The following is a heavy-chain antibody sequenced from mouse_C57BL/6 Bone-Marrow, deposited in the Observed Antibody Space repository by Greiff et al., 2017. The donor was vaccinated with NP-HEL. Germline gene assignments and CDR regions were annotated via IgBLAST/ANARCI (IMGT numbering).Heavy chain of an antibody. CDR2: ISPGAGDT. CDR3: ARNYYGSSSLFAY. J-gene: IGHJ3*01. D-gene: IGHD1-1*01. V-gene: IGHV1-82*01. Sequence: VKLVESGAGLVKPGASVKISCTASGFAFSSSWMNWVKQRPGKGLEWIGRISPGAGDTNYNGKVQGKATLTADKAYSTAYMQLSSLTSEDSAVYFCARNYYGSSSLFAYWGKGTLVTVSA. CDR1: GFAFSSSW.